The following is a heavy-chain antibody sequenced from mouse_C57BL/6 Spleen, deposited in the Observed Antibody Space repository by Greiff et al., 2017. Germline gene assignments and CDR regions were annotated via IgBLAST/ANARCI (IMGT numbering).Heavy chain of an antibody. D-gene: IGHD1-1*01. CDR1: GYAFSSSW. J-gene: IGHJ2*01. Sequence: QVQLQQSGPELVKPGASVKISCKASGYAFSSSWMNWVKQRPGQGLEWIGRIYPGDGDTNYNGKFKGKATLTADKSSSTAYMQLSSLTSEDSAVYFCAREGDYYGSSYNYFDYWGQGTTLTVSS. CDR3: AREGDYYGSSYNYFDY. CDR2: IYPGDGDT. V-gene: IGHV1-82*01.